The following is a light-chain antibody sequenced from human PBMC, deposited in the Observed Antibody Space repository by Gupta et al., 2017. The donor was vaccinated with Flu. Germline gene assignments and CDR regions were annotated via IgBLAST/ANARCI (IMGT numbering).Light chain of an antibody. V-gene: IGKV3-15*01. J-gene: IGKJ5*01. CDR3: QQYNNWPQIT. Sequence: EIVMMQSPPTLSVSPGERATLSCRASQSVSNNLAWYQQKPGQAPRLLIYDASTRATGIPARLSGSGSGTEFTLTISSLQSEDFAAFYCQQYNNWPQITFGQGTRLDIK. CDR1: QSVSNN. CDR2: DAS.